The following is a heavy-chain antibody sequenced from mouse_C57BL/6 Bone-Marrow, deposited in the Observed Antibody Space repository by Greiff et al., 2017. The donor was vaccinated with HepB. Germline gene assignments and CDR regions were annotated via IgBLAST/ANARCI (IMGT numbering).Heavy chain of an antibody. Sequence: EVQVVESGGGLVQPGGSLKLSCAASGFTFSDYYMYWVRQTPEKRLEWVAYISNGGGSTYYPDTVKGRFTISRDNAKNTLYLQMIRLKSEDTAVYDCARQDDGYYWFAYGGQGTRVTVTA. J-gene: IGHJ3*01. CDR3: ARQDDGYYWFAY. CDR1: GFTFSDYY. D-gene: IGHD2-3*01. CDR2: ISNGGGST. V-gene: IGHV5-12*01.